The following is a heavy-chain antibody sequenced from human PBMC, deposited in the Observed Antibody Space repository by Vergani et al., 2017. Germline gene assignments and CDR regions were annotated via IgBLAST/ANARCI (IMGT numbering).Heavy chain of an antibody. CDR2: IYTNGST. V-gene: IGHV4-4*07. D-gene: IGHD6-25*01. CDR1: GGSISSYY. Sequence: QVQLQESGPVLVKPSETLSLTCTVSGGSISSYYWSWIRQPAGKGLEWIGRIYTNGSTNYNPSLKSRVTMSVDTSKNQFSLKLSSVTAADTAVYYFARDSGGYGDYRYFDLWGRGTLVTVSS. CDR3: ARDSGGYGDYRYFDL. J-gene: IGHJ2*01.